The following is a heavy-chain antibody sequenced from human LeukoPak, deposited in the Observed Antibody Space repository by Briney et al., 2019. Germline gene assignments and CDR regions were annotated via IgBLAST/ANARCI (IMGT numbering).Heavy chain of an antibody. V-gene: IGHV4-39*07. CDR3: ARSQYVGAIWFDP. D-gene: IGHD1-26*01. CDR1: GGAISISSYY. CDR2: IYYSGST. Sequence: PLQTLSLTCTVSGGAISISSYYWGSIRQPPGKGLEWIGSIYYSGSTYYNPSLKSRVTISVDTSKNQFSLKLSSVTAADTAVYYCARSQYVGAIWFDPWGQGTLVTVSS. J-gene: IGHJ5*02.